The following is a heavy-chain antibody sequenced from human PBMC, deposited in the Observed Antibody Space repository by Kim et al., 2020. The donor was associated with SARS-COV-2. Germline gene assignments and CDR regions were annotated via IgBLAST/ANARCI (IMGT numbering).Heavy chain of an antibody. J-gene: IGHJ4*02. CDR2: IDPSDSYT. V-gene: IGHV5-10-1*01. D-gene: IGHD6-13*01. Sequence: GESLKISCKGSGYSFTSYWISWVRQMPGKGLEWMGRIDPSDSYTNYSPSFQGHVTISADKSISTAYLQWSSLKASDTAMYYCARAPGRIAAAGWAPHFDYWGQGTLVTVSS. CDR3: ARAPGRIAAAGWAPHFDY. CDR1: GYSFTSYW.